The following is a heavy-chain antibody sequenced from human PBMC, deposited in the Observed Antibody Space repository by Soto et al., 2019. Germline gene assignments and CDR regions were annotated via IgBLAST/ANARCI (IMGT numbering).Heavy chain of an antibody. D-gene: IGHD1-26*01. V-gene: IGHV5-51*01. CDR1: GYSLTSYW. J-gene: IGHJ4*02. CDR2: IYPADSDT. CDR3: TGKVGAMF. Sequence: PGGALKISCKGSGYSLTSYWIGWVRQMPGKGPEWMGIIYPADSDTRYSPSFQGQVTISAPKCISTAYLQWSSLKASDTAMYYCTGKVGAMFWGKGTLVTSPQ.